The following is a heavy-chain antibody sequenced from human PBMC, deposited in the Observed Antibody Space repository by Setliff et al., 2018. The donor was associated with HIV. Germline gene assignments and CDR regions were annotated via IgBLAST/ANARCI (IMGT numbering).Heavy chain of an antibody. V-gene: IGHV1-69*10. CDR1: GGTFNTYV. D-gene: IGHD6-19*01. Sequence: GASVKVSCKASGGTFNTYVISWLRQAPGQGREWMGGIIPILGVANYAQKFQGRLTITADKSTNTVYMELSSLKSDDTAVYYCARDSLWSQAQWANPSNWFDPWGQGTLVTVS. J-gene: IGHJ5*02. CDR3: ARDSLWSQAQWANPSNWFDP. CDR2: IIPILGVA.